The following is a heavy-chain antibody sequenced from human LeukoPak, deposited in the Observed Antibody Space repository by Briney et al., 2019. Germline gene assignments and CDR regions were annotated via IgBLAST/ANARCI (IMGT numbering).Heavy chain of an antibody. J-gene: IGHJ6*03. CDR1: GGSFSGYY. CDR3: ARGSAVARQYYYYYMDV. Sequence: SETLSLTCAVYGGSFSGYYWSWIRQPPGKGLEWIGEINHSGNTNYNPSPKSRVPISVDTATNQIPLTLSSVTAADTAVYYCARGSAVARQYYYYYMDVWGKGTTVTVSS. V-gene: IGHV4-34*01. CDR2: INHSGNT. D-gene: IGHD6-19*01.